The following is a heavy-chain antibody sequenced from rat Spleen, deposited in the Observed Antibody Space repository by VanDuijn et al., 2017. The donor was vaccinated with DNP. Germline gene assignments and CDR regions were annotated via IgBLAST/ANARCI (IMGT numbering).Heavy chain of an antibody. CDR3: ARQLLQWFTY. Sequence: EVQLVESGGGLVQPGRSLKLSCAASGFTFSDYYMAWVRQAPTKGLEWVAYISYDGGTTYYRDSVKGRFTISRDNAKSTLFLQMDSLRSEDTATYYCARQLLQWFTYWGQGSLVTVSS. CDR2: ISYDGGTT. CDR1: GFTFSDYY. J-gene: IGHJ3*01. V-gene: IGHV5-25*01. D-gene: IGHD1-1*01.